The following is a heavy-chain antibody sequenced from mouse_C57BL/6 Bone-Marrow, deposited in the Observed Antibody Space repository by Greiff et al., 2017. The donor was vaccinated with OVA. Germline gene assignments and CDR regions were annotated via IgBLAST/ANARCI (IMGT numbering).Heavy chain of an antibody. J-gene: IGHJ2*01. V-gene: IGHV14-1*01. CDR2: IDPEDGAT. D-gene: IGHD1-1*01. Sequence: EVKLLESGAELVRPGASVKLSCTASGFNIKDYYMHWVKQRPEQGLEWIGRIDPEDGATEYAPKFPGKATMTADTSSNTAYLQLSSLTSEDTAVYYCTPITTVVEDWGQGTTLTVSS. CDR3: TPITTVVED. CDR1: GFNIKDYY.